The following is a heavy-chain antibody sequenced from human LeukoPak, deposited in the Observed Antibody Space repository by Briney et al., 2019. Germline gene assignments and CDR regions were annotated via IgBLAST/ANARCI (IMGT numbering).Heavy chain of an antibody. CDR2: IGTAGDP. Sequence: PGGSLRLSCAASGFTFSSYDMHWVRHATGKGLEWVSAIGTAGDPYYPGSVKGRFTISRENAKNSLYLQMNSLRAGDTAVYYCARGGLNYGDYKYYYYYGMDVWGKGTTVTVSS. J-gene: IGHJ6*04. CDR3: ARGGLNYGDYKYYYYYGMDV. D-gene: IGHD4-17*01. CDR1: GFTFSSYD. V-gene: IGHV3-13*05.